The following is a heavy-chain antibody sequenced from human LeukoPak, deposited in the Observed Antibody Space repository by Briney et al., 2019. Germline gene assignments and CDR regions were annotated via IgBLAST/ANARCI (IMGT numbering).Heavy chain of an antibody. D-gene: IGHD5-12*01. CDR1: GGTFSSYA. V-gene: IGHV1-69*13. CDR2: IIPIFGTA. J-gene: IGHJ4*02. CDR3: ARNPGGIVATTIDY. Sequence: ASVKVSCKASGGTFSSYAISWVRQAPGQGLEWMGGIIPIFGTANYAQKFQGRVTITADESTSTAYMELSSLRSEDTAVYYCARNPGGIVATTIDYWGQGTLVTVSS.